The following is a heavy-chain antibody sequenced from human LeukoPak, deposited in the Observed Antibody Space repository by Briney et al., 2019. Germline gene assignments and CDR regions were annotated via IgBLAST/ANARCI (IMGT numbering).Heavy chain of an antibody. CDR1: GGPISSYY. D-gene: IGHD6-13*01. V-gene: IGHV4-59*08. CDR3: ATLAAGTFAEI. Sequence: SETLSLTCTVSGVSGGPISSYYLSWIRQPPGKGLEWIGYIYCSGSTHSNPSLKSRVRISVDTSKNQLSLKLNSVTAADTAVYYCATLAAGTFAEIWGQGTLVTVSS. J-gene: IGHJ4*02. CDR2: IYCSGST.